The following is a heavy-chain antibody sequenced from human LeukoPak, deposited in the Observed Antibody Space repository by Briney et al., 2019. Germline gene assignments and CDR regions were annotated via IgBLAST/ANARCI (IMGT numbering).Heavy chain of an antibody. CDR3: ARGQTNSMPRFLWGSAGYYFDY. CDR2: MNPNSGNT. Sequence: GASVKVSCKASGYTFTSYDINWVRQATGQGLEWMGWMNPNSGNTGYAQKFQGRVTMTRNTSISTAYMELSSLRSEDTAVYYCARGQTNSMPRFLWGSAGYYFDYWGQGTLVTVSS. CDR1: GYTFTSYD. J-gene: IGHJ4*02. V-gene: IGHV1-8*01. D-gene: IGHD3-16*01.